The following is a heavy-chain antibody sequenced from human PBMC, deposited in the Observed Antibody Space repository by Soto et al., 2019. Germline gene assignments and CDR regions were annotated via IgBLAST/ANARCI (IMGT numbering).Heavy chain of an antibody. CDR2: IRGFSPYT. CDR3: ARDRGYDAHDYYYNAMDV. CDR1: GFPFRTXS. Sequence: LXCVASGFPFRTXSMNCVGQAPGNGLEWVSGIRGFSPYTFYSESVTGRFTISRDNAKNSLYLQMNSLRAEDTAVYYCARDRGYDAHDYYYNAMDVWGQGTTCTVSS. D-gene: IGHD2-15*01. V-gene: IGHV3-21*01. J-gene: IGHJ6*02.